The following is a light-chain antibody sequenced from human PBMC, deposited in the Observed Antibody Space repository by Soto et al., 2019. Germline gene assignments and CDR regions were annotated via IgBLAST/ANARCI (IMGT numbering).Light chain of an antibody. CDR1: QSINSE. J-gene: IGKJ2*01. Sequence: EIVMTQSPATLSLSPGERAALSCRASQSINSELAWYQQKPGQPPRLLIYGASTRATGVPARFTGSESGSEFTLTISGLQSEDFAVYYFQQGHNCPLTFGQGTRLEI. CDR2: GAS. CDR3: QQGHNCPLT. V-gene: IGKV3-15*01.